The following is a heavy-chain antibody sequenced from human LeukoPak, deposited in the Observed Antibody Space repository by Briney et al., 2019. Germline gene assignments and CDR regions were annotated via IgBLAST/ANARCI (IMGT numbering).Heavy chain of an antibody. D-gene: IGHD3-10*01. CDR3: AISVYGSGSYSDY. V-gene: IGHV4-38-2*02. J-gene: IGHJ4*02. CDR2: IYHSGST. Sequence: PSETLSLTCTVSGYSISSGYYWGWIRQPPGKGLEWIGSIYHSGSTYYNPSLKSRVTISVDTSKNQFSLKLSSVTAADTAVYYCAISVYGSGSYSDYWGQGTLVTVSS. CDR1: GYSISSGYY.